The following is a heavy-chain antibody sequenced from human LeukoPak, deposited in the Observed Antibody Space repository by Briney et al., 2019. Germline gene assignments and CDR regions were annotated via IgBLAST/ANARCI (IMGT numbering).Heavy chain of an antibody. Sequence: GGSLRLSCAASGFTFSSYWMSWVRQAPGKGLEWVANIKQDGSEKYYVDSVKGRFTISRDNAKNSLYLQMNSLRAEDTAVYYCARGSEPTYSSSWYYWGQGTLVTVSS. D-gene: IGHD6-13*01. V-gene: IGHV3-7*01. CDR2: IKQDGSEK. CDR3: ARGSEPTYSSSWYY. CDR1: GFTFSSYW. J-gene: IGHJ4*02.